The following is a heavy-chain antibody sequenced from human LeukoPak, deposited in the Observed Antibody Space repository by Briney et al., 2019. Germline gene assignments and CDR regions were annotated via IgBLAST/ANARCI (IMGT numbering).Heavy chain of an antibody. CDR1: GGSISSGGYY. Sequence: PSQTLSLTCTVSGGSISSGGYYWSWIRQHPGKGLEWIGYIYYSGSTYYNPSLKSRVTISVDTSKNQFSLKLSSVTAADTAVYYCARRYSGSYLGRFDYWGQGTLVTVSS. V-gene: IGHV4-31*03. D-gene: IGHD1-26*01. CDR3: ARRYSGSYLGRFDY. J-gene: IGHJ4*02. CDR2: IYYSGST.